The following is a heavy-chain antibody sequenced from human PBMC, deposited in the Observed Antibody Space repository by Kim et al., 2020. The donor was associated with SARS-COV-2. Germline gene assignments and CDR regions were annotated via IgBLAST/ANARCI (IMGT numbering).Heavy chain of an antibody. J-gene: IGHJ4*02. V-gene: IGHV3-30*01. CDR3: ARGRSGVLMVYAIRKY. D-gene: IGHD2-8*01. Sequence: SVKGRFTISRDNSKNTLYLQMNSLRAEDTAVYYCARGRSGVLMVYAIRKYWGQGTLVTVSS.